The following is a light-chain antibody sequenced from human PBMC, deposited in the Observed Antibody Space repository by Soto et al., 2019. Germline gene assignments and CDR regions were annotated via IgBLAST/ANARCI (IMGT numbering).Light chain of an antibody. CDR2: GAS. J-gene: IGKJ1*01. CDR1: QSVSSN. Sequence: EIVMTQSPATLSVSPGERATLSCRASQSVSSNLAWYQQKPGQAPRLLIYGASTRATGIPARFSGSESGKKFTLTISSLQSEEFAVYYCQQDNNWPWTFGQGTKVEIK. V-gene: IGKV3-15*01. CDR3: QQDNNWPWT.